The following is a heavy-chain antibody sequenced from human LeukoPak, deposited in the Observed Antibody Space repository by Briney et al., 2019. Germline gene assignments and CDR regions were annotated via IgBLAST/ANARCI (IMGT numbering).Heavy chain of an antibody. J-gene: IGHJ5*01. CDR2: IKEDGSRQ. V-gene: IGHV3-7*01. CDR1: GFTFSTYW. Sequence: GGSLRLSCAASGFTFSTYWMSWVRPTPGKGLEWVANIKEDGSRQYYVDSVKGRFTISRDNAKNSLYLQMNSLRVEDTAVYYCARDGGGYDSWGQGALLIVSS. CDR3: ARDGGGYDS. D-gene: IGHD5-24*01.